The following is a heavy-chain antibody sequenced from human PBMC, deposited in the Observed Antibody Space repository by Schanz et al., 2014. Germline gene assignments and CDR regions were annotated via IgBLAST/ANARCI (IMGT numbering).Heavy chain of an antibody. Sequence: EVQLVQSGGGLVQPGGSLRLSCTASGFTFSSYSMNWVRQAPGKGLEWVSYVSRSTPDIYYADSVKGRFTMSRDNAKNTLYLQMNTLRAEDTAVYYCVRDSFFAFDYWGQGTLVTVSS. J-gene: IGHJ4*02. CDR1: GFTFSSYS. D-gene: IGHD3-3*01. CDR2: VSRSTPDI. V-gene: IGHV3-48*04. CDR3: VRDSFFAFDY.